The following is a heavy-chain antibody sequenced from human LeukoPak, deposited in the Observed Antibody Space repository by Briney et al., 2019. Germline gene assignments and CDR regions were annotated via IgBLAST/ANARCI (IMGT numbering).Heavy chain of an antibody. V-gene: IGHV3-48*01. CDR3: ARVLRLGELSFGY. D-gene: IGHD3-16*02. Sequence: GGSLRLSCAASGFTFSSYSMTWVRQAPGKGLEWVSYISSSSSTIYYADSVKGRFTISRDNAKNSLYLQMNSLRAEDTAVYYCARVLRLGELSFGYWGQGTLVTVSS. CDR1: GFTFSSYS. CDR2: ISSSSSTI. J-gene: IGHJ4*02.